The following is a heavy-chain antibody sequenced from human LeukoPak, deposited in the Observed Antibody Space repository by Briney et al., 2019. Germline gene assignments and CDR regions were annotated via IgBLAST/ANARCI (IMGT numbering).Heavy chain of an antibody. CDR3: AGGSSLFAVDDGFDN. J-gene: IGHJ3*02. V-gene: IGHV4-59*01. D-gene: IGHD6-13*01. CDR1: GGSISSYY. CDR2: IYYSGST. Sequence: SETLSLTCTVSGGSISSYYWSWIRQPPGKGLEWIGYIYYSGSTNYNPSLKSRVTISVDTSKNQFSLKLSSVTAADTAVYYCAGGSSLFAVDDGFDNWGQGTKVNGFS.